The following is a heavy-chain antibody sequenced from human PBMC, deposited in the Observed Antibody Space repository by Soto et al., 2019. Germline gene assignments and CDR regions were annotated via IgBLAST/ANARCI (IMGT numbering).Heavy chain of an antibody. CDR3: ARFPKSQRLGDLKDPYYYYGMDV. CDR2: ITGYNGNT. Sequence: ASVKASCKASGYTFTRYGLSWVRQAPGQGLEWMGWITGYNGNTNYARKLQGRITLTTDTFTSTAYMELSSLRSDDTAVYYCARFPKSQRLGDLKDPYYYYGMDVWGQ. J-gene: IGHJ6*02. CDR1: GYTFTRYG. V-gene: IGHV1-18*01. D-gene: IGHD3-10*01.